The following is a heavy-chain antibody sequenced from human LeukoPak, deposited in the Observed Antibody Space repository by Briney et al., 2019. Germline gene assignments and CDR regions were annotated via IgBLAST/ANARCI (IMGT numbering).Heavy chain of an antibody. J-gene: IGHJ6*02. Sequence: ASVTVSCKVSGYTLTELSMHWVRQAPGKGLEWMGGFDPEDGETIYAQKFQGRVTMTEDTSTDTAYMELSSLRSEDTAVYYCATIGRAGDYYYYGMDVWGQGTTVTVSS. CDR3: ATIGRAGDYYYYGMDV. D-gene: IGHD3-10*01. CDR1: GYTLTELS. V-gene: IGHV1-24*01. CDR2: FDPEDGET.